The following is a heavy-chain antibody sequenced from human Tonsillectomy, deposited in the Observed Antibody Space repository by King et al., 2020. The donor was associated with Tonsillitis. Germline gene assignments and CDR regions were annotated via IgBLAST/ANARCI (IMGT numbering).Heavy chain of an antibody. CDR1: GCSISSYY. D-gene: IGHD2-15*01. J-gene: IGHJ4*02. CDR3: ARVGWSGIVVLTYYFDY. V-gene: IGHV4-59*01. Sequence: VQLQESGPGLVKPSETLSLTCTVSGCSISSYYWSWIRQPPGKGLEWIGYIYYRGSTNYNPSLKNRVTISVDTSKNQFSLKLSSVTAADTAVYYCARVGWSGIVVLTYYFDYWGQGTLVTVSS. CDR2: IYYRGST.